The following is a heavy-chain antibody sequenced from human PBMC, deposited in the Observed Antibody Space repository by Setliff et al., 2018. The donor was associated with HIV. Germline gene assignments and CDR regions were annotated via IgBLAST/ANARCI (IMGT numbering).Heavy chain of an antibody. Sequence: ASVKVSCKASGYTFSGYYMHWVRQAPGQGLEWMGWINPNSGGTNYAQKFQGRVTMTRDTSISTAYMELSRLRSDDTAVYYCARDRWELRTYYYYYGMDVWGQGTTVTVSS. D-gene: IGHD1-26*01. CDR3: ARDRWELRTYYYYYGMDV. V-gene: IGHV1-2*02. CDR1: GYTFSGYY. J-gene: IGHJ6*02. CDR2: INPNSGGT.